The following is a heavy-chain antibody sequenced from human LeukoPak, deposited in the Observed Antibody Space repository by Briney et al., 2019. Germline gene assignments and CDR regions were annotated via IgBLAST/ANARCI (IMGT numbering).Heavy chain of an antibody. CDR1: GFTFSNYW. Sequence: QPGESLRLSCVVSGFTFSNYWMHWVRQAPGKGLVWVSRVNNYGSTTTYADSVKGRFTISRDNAKNTLHLQMNCLRPEDTAVYYCARGEGYNFGPLDYWGQGTLVTVSS. CDR2: VNNYGSTT. J-gene: IGHJ4*02. CDR3: ARGEGYNFGPLDY. D-gene: IGHD5-24*01. V-gene: IGHV3-74*01.